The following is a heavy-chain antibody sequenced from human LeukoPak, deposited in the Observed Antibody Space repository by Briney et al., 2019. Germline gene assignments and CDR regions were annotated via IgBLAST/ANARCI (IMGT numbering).Heavy chain of an antibody. D-gene: IGHD1-1*01. Sequence: GGSLRLSCAASGFTFSSYWMSWVRQAPGKGLEWVANIKQDGSDKYYVDSVKGRFTISKDNAKNSLYLQMNSLRGEDTAVYYCVRDFSRTRLERPFDYWGQGTLVTVSS. J-gene: IGHJ4*02. CDR2: IKQDGSDK. CDR3: VRDFSRTRLERPFDY. V-gene: IGHV3-7*01. CDR1: GFTFSSYW.